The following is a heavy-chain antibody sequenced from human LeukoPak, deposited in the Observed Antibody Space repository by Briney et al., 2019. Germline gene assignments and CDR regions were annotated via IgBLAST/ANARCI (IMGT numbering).Heavy chain of an antibody. CDR3: ARVGRIVGATEAFDI. J-gene: IGHJ3*02. CDR1: GGSISSNSYY. Sequence: SETLSLTCAVSGGSISSNSYYWGWIRQPPGKGLEWIGSIYYSGSTYYNPSLKSRVTISVDTSKNQFSLKLSSVTAADTAVYYCARVGRIVGATEAFDIWGQGTMVTVSS. V-gene: IGHV4-39*07. D-gene: IGHD1-26*01. CDR2: IYYSGST.